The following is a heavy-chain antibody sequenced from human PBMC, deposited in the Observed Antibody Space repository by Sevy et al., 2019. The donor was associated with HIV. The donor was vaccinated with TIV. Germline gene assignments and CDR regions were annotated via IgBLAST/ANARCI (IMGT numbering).Heavy chain of an antibody. CDR1: GYSFTSYW. D-gene: IGHD3-22*01. Sequence: GESLKISCKGSGYSFTSYWIGWVRQMPGKGLEWMGIICPGDSDTRYSPSFQGQVTISADKSISTAYLQWSSLKASDTGMYYCARSYYDSTGYYFIPIFDYWGQGTLVTVSS. CDR2: ICPGDSDT. CDR3: ARSYYDSTGYYFIPIFDY. J-gene: IGHJ4*02. V-gene: IGHV5-51*01.